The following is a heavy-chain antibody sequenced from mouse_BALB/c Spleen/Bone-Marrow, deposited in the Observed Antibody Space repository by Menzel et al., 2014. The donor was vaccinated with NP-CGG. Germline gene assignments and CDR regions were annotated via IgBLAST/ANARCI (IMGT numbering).Heavy chain of an antibody. V-gene: IGHV14-3*02. J-gene: IGHJ1*01. CDR2: IDPANGNT. D-gene: IGHD1-1*01. Sequence: EVKLMESRAELVKPGASVKLSCTASGFNIKDTYMHWVKQRPEQGLEWIGRIDPANGNTKYDPKFQGKATITADTSSNTAYLQLSSLTSEDTAVYYCASYYYGRYFDVWGAGTTVTVSS. CDR3: ASYYYGRYFDV. CDR1: GFNIKDTY.